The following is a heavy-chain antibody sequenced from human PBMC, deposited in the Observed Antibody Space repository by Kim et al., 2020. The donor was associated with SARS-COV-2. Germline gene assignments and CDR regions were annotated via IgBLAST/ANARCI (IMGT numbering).Heavy chain of an antibody. CDR3: AKAPADGDYYY. V-gene: IGHV3-33*06. J-gene: IGHJ4*02. Sequence: GGSLRLSCAASGFIFRNYGMHWVRQAPGKGLEWVAVIWYDGSNKYYADSVKGRFTISRDNSKNTLYLQMNSLRAEDTAVYYCAKAPADGDYYYWGQGTLVTGPS. CDR2: IWYDGSNK. D-gene: IGHD4-17*01. CDR1: GFIFRNYG.